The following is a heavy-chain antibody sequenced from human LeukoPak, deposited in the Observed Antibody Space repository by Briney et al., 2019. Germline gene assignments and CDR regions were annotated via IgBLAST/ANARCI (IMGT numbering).Heavy chain of an antibody. CDR2: ISSGGSTT. D-gene: IGHD6-6*01. CDR1: GFTFNDHY. Sequence: GGSLRLSCAAPGFTFNDHYMSWIRQAPGKGLECVSYISSGGSTTYYTDSVKGRFTISRDNGKNALYLQMNSLRAEDTAVYYCAREIAADRGFDSWGQGTLVTVSS. CDR3: AREIAADRGFDS. V-gene: IGHV3-11*01. J-gene: IGHJ4*02.